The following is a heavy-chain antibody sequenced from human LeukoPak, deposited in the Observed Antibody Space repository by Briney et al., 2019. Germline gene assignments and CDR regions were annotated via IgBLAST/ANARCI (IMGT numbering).Heavy chain of an antibody. CDR2: INKDGSEQ. V-gene: IGHV3-7*05. CDR3: ARAGNLDC. J-gene: IGHJ4*02. CDR1: GFTFSSHW. Sequence: GGSPRLSCVGSGFTFSSHWMSWVRQAPGKGLEWVAIINKDGSEQYYADSVKGRFTISRDNAKNSVYLQMDSLRAEDTAVHYCARAGNLDCWGQGTLVTVSS.